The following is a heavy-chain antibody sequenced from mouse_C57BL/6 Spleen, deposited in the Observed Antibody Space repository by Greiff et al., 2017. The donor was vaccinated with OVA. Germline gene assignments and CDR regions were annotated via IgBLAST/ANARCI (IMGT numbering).Heavy chain of an antibody. CDR2: IYPGDGDT. D-gene: IGHD2-2*01. CDR3: ARSGIEILSTRGTTGFAY. J-gene: IGHJ3*01. Sequence: VKLMESGAELVKPGASVKISCKASGYAFSSYWMNWVKQRPGKGLEWIGQIYPGDGDTNYNGKFQGKATLTADKASSTAYMQLSSLTSEDSAVYFGARSGIEILSTRGTTGFAYWGQGTLVTVSA. CDR1: GYAFSSYW. V-gene: IGHV1-80*01.